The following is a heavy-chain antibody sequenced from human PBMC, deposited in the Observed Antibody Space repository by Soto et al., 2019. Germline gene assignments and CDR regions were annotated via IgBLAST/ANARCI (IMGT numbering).Heavy chain of an antibody. D-gene: IGHD2-21*01. CDR1: FYTFTNYA. Sequence: AAVKASFKASFYTFTNYAISWGLQAPGQGLEWIGWISAYNCNTNYAQKLQGRVTMTTDTSTTTPYMETRTLRSEDTDVYYCATCDKKARIGWFDHWG. V-gene: IGHV1-18*01. CDR3: ATCDKKARIGWFDH. J-gene: IGHJ5*02. CDR2: ISAYNCNT.